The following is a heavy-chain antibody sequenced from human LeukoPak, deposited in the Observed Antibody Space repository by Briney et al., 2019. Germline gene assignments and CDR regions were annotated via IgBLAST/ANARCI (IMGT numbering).Heavy chain of an antibody. J-gene: IGHJ4*02. CDR3: ARGGAADPFDY. V-gene: IGHV3-23*01. Sequence: GGSLRLSCAASGFTFSSYAMNWVRQAPGKGLEWVSAISGSGDSTYYVDSVKGRSTISRDNSKNTLYLQMNSLRAEDTAVYYCARGGAADPFDYWGQGTLVTVSS. CDR1: GFTFSSYA. CDR2: ISGSGDST. D-gene: IGHD6-25*01.